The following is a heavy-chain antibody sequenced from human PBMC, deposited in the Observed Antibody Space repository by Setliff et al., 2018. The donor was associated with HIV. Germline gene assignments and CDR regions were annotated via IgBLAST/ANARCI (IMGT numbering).Heavy chain of an antibody. Sequence: GGSLRLSCVASGLTFSDAWMSWVRQAPGKGLEWVGRIKSKTNGGTTDYAAPVQGRFTISRDDSETTLYLQMNSLQTEDTAIYYCTTADRSIEDYWGQGTLVTVSS. CDR3: TTADRSIEDY. J-gene: IGHJ4*02. CDR2: IKSKTNGGTT. V-gene: IGHV3-15*01. CDR1: GLTFSDAW. D-gene: IGHD1-26*01.